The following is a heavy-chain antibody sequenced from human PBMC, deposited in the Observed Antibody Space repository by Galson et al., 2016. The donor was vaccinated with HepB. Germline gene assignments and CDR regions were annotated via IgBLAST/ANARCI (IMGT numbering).Heavy chain of an antibody. CDR3: TRDKSRGYANFFDY. CDR2: IRSEAYGETT. CDR1: GFTFGDYS. J-gene: IGHJ4*02. V-gene: IGHV3-49*04. Sequence: SLRLSCAGSGFTFGDYSLNWVRQAPGKGLEWVSFIRSEAYGETTEYAASVKGRFTISRDDSKSIAYLQMNSLKTEDTAVYYCTRDKSRGYANFFDYWGRGALVTVSS. D-gene: IGHD5-12*01.